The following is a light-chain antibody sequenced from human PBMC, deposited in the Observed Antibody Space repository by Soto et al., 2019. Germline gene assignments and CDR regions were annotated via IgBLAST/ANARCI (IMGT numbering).Light chain of an antibody. Sequence: QSALTQPRSVSGSPGQSVTISCTGTSSDVGGYNYVSWYQQHPGKAPKLMIYGVSKRPSGVPDRFSGSKSGNTASLTISGLQAEDEAAYYCCSYAGSSTWVFGGGTKLTVL. CDR1: SSDVGGYNY. J-gene: IGLJ3*02. CDR3: CSYAGSSTWV. V-gene: IGLV2-11*01. CDR2: GVS.